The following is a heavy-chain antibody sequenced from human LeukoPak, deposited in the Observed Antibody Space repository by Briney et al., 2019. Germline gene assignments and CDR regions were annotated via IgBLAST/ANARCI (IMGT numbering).Heavy chain of an antibody. CDR3: ARDLERSHAFDI. D-gene: IGHD1-1*01. Sequence: SETLSLTCTVSGGSISNYYWSWIRQPPGKGLEWIGYIYYSGSTNYNPSLKSRVTISVDTSKNQFSLKLSSVTAADTAVYYCARDLERSHAFDIWGQGTMVTVSS. J-gene: IGHJ3*02. CDR1: GGSISNYY. V-gene: IGHV4-59*01. CDR2: IYYSGST.